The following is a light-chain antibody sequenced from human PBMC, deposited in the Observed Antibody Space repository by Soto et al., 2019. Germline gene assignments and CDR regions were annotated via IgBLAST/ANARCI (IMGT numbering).Light chain of an antibody. J-gene: IGKJ1*01. CDR2: DAS. V-gene: IGKV3-11*01. Sequence: EIVLTQSPTTLSLSPGERATLSFRASQSVSSYLAWYQQKPGQAPRLLIYDASNRATGIPARFSGSGSGTDFTLTISRLEPEDFAVYYCQQYDSWTFGQGTK. CDR1: QSVSSY. CDR3: QQYDSWT.